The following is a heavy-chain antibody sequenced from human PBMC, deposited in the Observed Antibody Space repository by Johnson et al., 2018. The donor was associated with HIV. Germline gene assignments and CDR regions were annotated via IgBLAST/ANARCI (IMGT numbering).Heavy chain of an antibody. J-gene: IGHJ3*02. CDR2: ISGSSGST. V-gene: IGHV3-23*04. D-gene: IGHD1-14*01. CDR1: GFTFSSYA. Sequence: VQLVESGGGLVQPGGSLRLSCAASGFTFSSYAMSWVRQAPGKGLEWVSAISGSSGSTYYADSVKGRFTISRDNSKNTLYLPMNSLRAEDTAVYYCARASAVFDAFDIWGQGTMVTVSS. CDR3: ARASAVFDAFDI.